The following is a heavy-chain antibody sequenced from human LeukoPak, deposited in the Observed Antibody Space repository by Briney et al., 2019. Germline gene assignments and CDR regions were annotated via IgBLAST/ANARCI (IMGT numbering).Heavy chain of an antibody. Sequence: GGSLRPSCAAPGFTFTGYALSGVPKAPGKGLGWVSAISGSGGSTYYADSVKGRFTISRDNSKNTLYLQMNSLRAEDTAVYYCAKAPIAVAAHFDYWGQGTLVTVSS. D-gene: IGHD6-19*01. CDR3: AKAPIAVAAHFDY. CDR1: GFTFTGYA. J-gene: IGHJ4*02. V-gene: IGHV3-23*01. CDR2: ISGSGGST.